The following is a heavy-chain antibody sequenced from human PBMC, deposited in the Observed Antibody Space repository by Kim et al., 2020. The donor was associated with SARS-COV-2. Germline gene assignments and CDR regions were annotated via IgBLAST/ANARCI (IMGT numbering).Heavy chain of an antibody. CDR3: ARMSWTGEFDY. D-gene: IGHD3-16*01. V-gene: IGHV3-33*01. CDR2: ICYDASNE. Sequence: GGSLRLSCAASGFIFKNYAMHWVRQAPGKGLEWVAVICYDASNEYYADSVKGRFTISRDNFKKILYLQMNSLRAEDTAVYYCARMSWTGEFDYWGQGTLV. J-gene: IGHJ4*02. CDR1: GFIFKNYA.